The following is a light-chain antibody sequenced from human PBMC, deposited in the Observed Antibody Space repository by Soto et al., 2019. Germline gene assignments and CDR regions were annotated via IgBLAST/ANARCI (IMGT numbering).Light chain of an antibody. J-gene: IGLJ3*02. Sequence: QAVVTQEPSLTVSPGGTVTLTCASSTGAVTGGYYPNWFQQKPGQEPRALIYNTNNKYSWTPARFSGSLLGGKAALTLSGVQPEDEAEYYCLLYYGGAWVFGGGTQLTVL. CDR1: TGAVTGGYY. V-gene: IGLV7-43*01. CDR3: LLYYGGAWV. CDR2: NTN.